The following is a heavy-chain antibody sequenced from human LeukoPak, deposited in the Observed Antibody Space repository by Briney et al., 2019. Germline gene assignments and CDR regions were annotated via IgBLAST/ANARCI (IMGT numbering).Heavy chain of an antibody. V-gene: IGHV7-4-1*02. CDR1: GGSFTNYA. CDR3: ARDNDKWELRD. CDR2: INTNTGNP. J-gene: IGHJ4*02. D-gene: IGHD1-26*01. Sequence: ASVKVSCKFSGGSFTNYAISWVRQAPGQGLEWMGWINTNTGNPTYAQGFTGRFVFSLDTSVSTAYLQISSLKAEDTAVYYCARDNDKWELRDWGQGTLVTVSS.